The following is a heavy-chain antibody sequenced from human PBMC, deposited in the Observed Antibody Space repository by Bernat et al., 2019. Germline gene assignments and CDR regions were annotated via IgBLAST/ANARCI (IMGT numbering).Heavy chain of an antibody. Sequence: EVQLVESGGGLVQPGGSLRLSCAASGSPFSSYWMSWVRQAPGKGLEWVANIKQDGSEKYYVDSVKGRFAISRDNPKNSLYLQMNSLRPEDTAVYYCARGLLGMDEYALDVWGQGTMVTVSS. J-gene: IGHJ3*01. V-gene: IGHV3-7*03. CDR3: ARGLLGMDEYALDV. CDR1: GSPFSSYW. CDR2: IKQDGSEK. D-gene: IGHD3-3*01.